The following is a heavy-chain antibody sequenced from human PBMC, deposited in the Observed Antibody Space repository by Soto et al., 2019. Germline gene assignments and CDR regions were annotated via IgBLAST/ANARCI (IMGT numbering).Heavy chain of an antibody. CDR2: IKSKTDGGTT. J-gene: IGHJ6*02. D-gene: IGHD3-3*01. CDR3: TTTGQIFGVVIPYYYYYGMDV. V-gene: IGHV3-15*01. CDR1: GFTFSNAW. Sequence: GGSLRLSCAASGFTFSNAWMSWVRQAPGKGLEWVGRIKSKTDGGTTDYAAPVKGRFTISRDDSKNTLYLQMNSLKTEDTAVYYCTTTGQIFGVVIPYYYYYGMDVWGQGTTVTVSS.